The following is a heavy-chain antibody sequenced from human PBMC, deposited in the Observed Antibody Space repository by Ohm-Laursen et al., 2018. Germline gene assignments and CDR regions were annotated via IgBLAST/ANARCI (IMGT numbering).Heavy chain of an antibody. J-gene: IGHJ6*02. V-gene: IGHV3-48*01. Sequence: SLRLSCAASGFPFSAYSMNWVRQAPGKGLEWISYISNVVSVTWYADSVKGRFTVSRDNAKNSLYLQLNSLRAEGTAVYYCARGGLEWLFKYYGMDVWGQGTTVTVSS. D-gene: IGHD3-3*01. CDR1: GFPFSAYS. CDR2: ISNVVSVT. CDR3: ARGGLEWLFKYYGMDV.